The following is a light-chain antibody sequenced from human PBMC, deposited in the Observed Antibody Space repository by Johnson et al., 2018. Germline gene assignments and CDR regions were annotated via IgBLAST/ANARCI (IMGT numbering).Light chain of an antibody. CDR2: ENT. V-gene: IGLV1-51*02. J-gene: IGLJ1*01. Sequence: QSVLTQPPSVSAAPGQKVTISCSGSSSNIGNNYVSWYQQLPGTAPKLLIYENTKRPSGIHDRFSGSKSGTSATLGITGLQTGDEADYYCGTWDSSLSAGNVFGTGTKVTVL. CDR3: GTWDSSLSAGNV. CDR1: SSNIGNNY.